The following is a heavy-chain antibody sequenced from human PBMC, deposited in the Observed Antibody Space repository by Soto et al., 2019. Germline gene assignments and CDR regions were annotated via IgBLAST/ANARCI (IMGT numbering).Heavy chain of an antibody. CDR2: ISAYNGNT. D-gene: IGHD1-26*01. CDR1: GYTFTSYG. J-gene: IGHJ3*02. CDR3: ARDGQWELLNAFDI. Sequence: ASVKVACKASGYTFTSYGISWVRQAPGQGLEWMGWISAYNGNTNYAQKLQGRVTMTTDTSTSTAYMELRSLRSDDTAVYYCARDGQWELLNAFDIWGQGTMVTVSS. V-gene: IGHV1-18*04.